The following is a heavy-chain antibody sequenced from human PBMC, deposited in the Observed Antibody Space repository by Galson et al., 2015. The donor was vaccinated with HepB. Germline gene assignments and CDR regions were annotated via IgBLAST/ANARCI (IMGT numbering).Heavy chain of an antibody. D-gene: IGHD4-23*01. J-gene: IGHJ6*02. CDR2: ISSSSSYI. CDR3: ASDHYGGNSPARNYYYYGMDV. V-gene: IGHV3-21*01. CDR1: GFNFSSSS. Sequence: SLRLSCAASGFNFSSSSMNWVRQAPGKGLEWVSSISSSSSYIYYADSVKGRFTISRDNAKNSLYLQMTSLRAEDTAVYYCASDHYGGNSPARNYYYYGMDVWGQGTTVTISS.